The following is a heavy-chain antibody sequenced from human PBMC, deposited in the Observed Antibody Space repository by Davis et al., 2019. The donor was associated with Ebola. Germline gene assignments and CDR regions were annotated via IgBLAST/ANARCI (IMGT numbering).Heavy chain of an antibody. CDR2: FYYSGST. J-gene: IGHJ4*02. V-gene: IGHV4-59*11. D-gene: IGHD2-21*01. CDR3: ARGGVAYSDLDY. CDR1: GGPIHFHY. Sequence: SETLSLTCTVSGGPIHFHYWSWIRQPPGKGLEWIGYFYYSGSTKYNPSLKSRVTISVDTSKSQFSLKLTSMTAADTAVYFWARGGVAYSDLDYWGQGTLVTVSS.